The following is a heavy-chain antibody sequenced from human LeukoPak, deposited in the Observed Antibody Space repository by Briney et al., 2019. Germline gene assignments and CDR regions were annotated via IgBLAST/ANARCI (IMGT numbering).Heavy chain of an antibody. CDR2: IYPGDSDT. D-gene: IGHD6-13*01. V-gene: IGHV5-51*01. CDR3: ARVGSSWAEAFDI. CDR1: GYNFTSYW. Sequence: GESLKISCKGSGYNFTSYWIGWVRQMPGKGLEWMGTIYPGDSDTRYSPSFQGQVTISADKSISTAYLQWSSLKASDTAMYYCARVGSSWAEAFDIWGQGTTVTVSS. J-gene: IGHJ3*02.